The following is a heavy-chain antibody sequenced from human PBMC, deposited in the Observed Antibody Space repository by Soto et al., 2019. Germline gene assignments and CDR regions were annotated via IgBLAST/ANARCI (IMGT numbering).Heavy chain of an antibody. CDR3: VRPWGHWRLRLGELSV. CDR1: GFTVSSNY. J-gene: IGHJ4*02. D-gene: IGHD3-16*02. CDR2: IYSDGST. V-gene: IGHV3-53*01. Sequence: EVQLVESGGGVIQPGGSLRLSCAASGFTVSSNYMSWVRQTPGKGLEWISVIYSDGSTYYADSVKGRFTISRDNSKNTLYLQVNSLRAEDTAVYYCVRPWGHWRLRLGELSVWGQGTLVTVSS.